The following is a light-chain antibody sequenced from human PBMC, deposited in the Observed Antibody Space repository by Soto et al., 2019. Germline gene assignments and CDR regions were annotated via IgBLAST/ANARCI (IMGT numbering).Light chain of an antibody. CDR2: DVS. Sequence: QSALTQPASVSGSPGQSIAISCTGTSSDVGGYNYVSWYQQHPGKAPKLMIYDVSSRPSGVSNRFSGSKSGNTASLTISGLQAEDEADYYCSSYTSSSTVVFGGVTKVTVL. V-gene: IGLV2-14*01. CDR1: SSDVGGYNY. CDR3: SSYTSSSTVV. J-gene: IGLJ2*01.